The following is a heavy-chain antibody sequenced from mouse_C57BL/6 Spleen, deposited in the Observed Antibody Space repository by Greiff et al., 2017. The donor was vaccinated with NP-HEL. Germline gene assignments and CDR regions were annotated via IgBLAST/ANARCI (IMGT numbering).Heavy chain of an antibody. CDR1: GYTFTSYW. D-gene: IGHD2-3*01. Sequence: QVHVKQPGTELVKPGASVKLSCKASGYTFTSYWMHWVKQRPGQGLEWIGNINPSNGGTNYNEKFKSKATLTVDKSSSTAYMQLSSLTSEDSAVYYCARDYDGYGAWFAYWGQGTLVTVSA. CDR3: ARDYDGYGAWFAY. V-gene: IGHV1-53*01. J-gene: IGHJ3*01. CDR2: INPSNGGT.